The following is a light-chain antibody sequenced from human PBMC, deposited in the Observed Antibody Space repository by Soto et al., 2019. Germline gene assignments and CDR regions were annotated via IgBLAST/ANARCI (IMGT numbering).Light chain of an antibody. CDR2: GAS. Sequence: EIVLAQSPGTLSLSPGERATLSCRASQSVTNNYLAWYQQKPGQAPRLLIYGASRRATGIPDRFSGSGSGTDFTLTISRLEPEDFAVYFCQQYGGSLTFGGGSRVEIK. J-gene: IGKJ4*01. CDR1: QSVTNNY. CDR3: QQYGGSLT. V-gene: IGKV3-20*01.